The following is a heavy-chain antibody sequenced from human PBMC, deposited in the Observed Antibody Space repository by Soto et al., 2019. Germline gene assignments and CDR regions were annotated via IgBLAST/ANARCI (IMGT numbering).Heavy chain of an antibody. J-gene: IGHJ4*02. Sequence: GASVNVSCKASGYTFTSYGISWVRQAPGQGLEWMGWISAYNGNTNYAQKLQGRVTMTTDTSTSTAYMELRSLRSDDTAVYYCARVNLERYYYDSSGYSDYWGQGTLVTVSS. CDR1: GYTFTSYG. CDR2: ISAYNGNT. V-gene: IGHV1-18*01. CDR3: ARVNLERYYYDSSGYSDY. D-gene: IGHD3-22*01.